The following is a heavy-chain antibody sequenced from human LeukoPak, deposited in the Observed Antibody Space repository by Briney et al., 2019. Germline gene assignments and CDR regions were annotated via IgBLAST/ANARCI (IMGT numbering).Heavy chain of an antibody. CDR1: GFTVSSNY. CDR3: ARDKGAGFLED. Sequence: PGGSLRLSCAASGFTVSSNYMSWVRQAPGKGLEWVSSISSSSSYIYYADSVKGRFTISRDNAKNSLYLQMNSLRAEDTAVYYCARDKGAGFLEDWGQGTLVTVSS. D-gene: IGHD3-3*01. V-gene: IGHV3-21*01. CDR2: ISSSSSYI. J-gene: IGHJ4*02.